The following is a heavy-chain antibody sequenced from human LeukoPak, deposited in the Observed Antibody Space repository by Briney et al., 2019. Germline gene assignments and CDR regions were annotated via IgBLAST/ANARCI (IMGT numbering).Heavy chain of an antibody. D-gene: IGHD2-2*01. V-gene: IGHV3-48*03. J-gene: IGHJ6*02. CDR1: GFTFSSYE. Sequence: PGGSLRLSCAASGFTFSSYEMNWVRQAPGKGLEWVSFISNNGDTITYVDSVKGRFTISRDNAKNSLYLQMNSLRAEDTAVYYCARWYCSSTNCHSYYYGMDVWGQGTTVTVSS. CDR2: ISNNGDTI. CDR3: ARWYCSSTNCHSYYYGMDV.